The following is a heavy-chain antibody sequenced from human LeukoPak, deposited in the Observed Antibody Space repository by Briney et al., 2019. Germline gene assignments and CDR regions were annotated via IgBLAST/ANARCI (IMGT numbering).Heavy chain of an antibody. J-gene: IGHJ5*02. CDR2: IIPIFGTA. V-gene: IGHV1-69*13. D-gene: IGHD3-3*01. CDR1: GGTFSSYA. CDR3: ARDLSYDFSAGFDP. Sequence: SVKVSCKASGGTFSSYAISWVRQAPGQGLEWMGGIIPIFGTANYAQKFQGRVTITADESTSTAYMELSSLRSEDTAVYYCARDLSYDFSAGFDPWGQGTLVTVSS.